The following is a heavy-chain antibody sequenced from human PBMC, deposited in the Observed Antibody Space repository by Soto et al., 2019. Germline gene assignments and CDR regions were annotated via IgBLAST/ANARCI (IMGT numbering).Heavy chain of an antibody. V-gene: IGHV3-15*01. CDR1: GFTFSNAW. D-gene: IGHD6-6*01. CDR2: IKSKTDGGTT. Sequence: GGSLRLSCAASGFTFSNAWMSWVRQAPGKGLEWVGRIKSKTDGGTTDYAAPVKGRFTISRDDSKNTLYLQMNSLKTEDTAVYYCTTAPIAARDAFDIWGQGTMVTVSS. J-gene: IGHJ3*02. CDR3: TTAPIAARDAFDI.